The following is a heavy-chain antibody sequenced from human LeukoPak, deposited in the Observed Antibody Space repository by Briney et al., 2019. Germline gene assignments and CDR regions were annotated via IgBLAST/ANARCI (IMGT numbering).Heavy chain of an antibody. Sequence: PSETLSLTCTVSGGSISSYYWSWIRQPPGKGLEWIGYVFYTGSTNYNPSLKSRVTISVDTSKNQFSLKLTSVTAADTAVYYCAGQRCSSTSCYSWFDPWGQRTLVTVSS. CDR2: VFYTGST. CDR3: AGQRCSSTSCYSWFDP. V-gene: IGHV4-59*08. J-gene: IGHJ5*02. D-gene: IGHD2-2*01. CDR1: GGSISSYY.